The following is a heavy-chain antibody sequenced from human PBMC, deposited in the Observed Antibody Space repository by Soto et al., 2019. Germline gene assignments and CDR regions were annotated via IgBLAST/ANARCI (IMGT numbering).Heavy chain of an antibody. CDR3: AKQRKYRAYYYPMDV. CDR2: ISGISGRT. D-gene: IGHD5-18*01. Sequence: GGSLRLSCVASGFTFSSYGMSWVRQAPGKGLEWVAGISGISGRTDYADSVKGRFTISRDNSNNILYLQLNSLRAEDTAIYYCAKQRKYRAYYYPMDVWGQGATVTVYS. J-gene: IGHJ6*02. CDR1: GFTFSSYG. V-gene: IGHV3-23*01.